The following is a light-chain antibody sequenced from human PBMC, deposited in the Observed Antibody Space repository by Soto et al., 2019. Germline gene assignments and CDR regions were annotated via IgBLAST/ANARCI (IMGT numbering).Light chain of an antibody. J-gene: IGKJ1*01. CDR3: QQYGSSPPWT. Sequence: EIVMTHSPATLSVSPCGRATLSFSASQSISGTLAWYQQKPGQAPRLLIYGASTRATSFPARFSGSGSGTDFTLTISSLQPEDFAVYYCQQYGSSPPWTFGQGTKVDIK. V-gene: IGKV3-15*01. CDR2: GAS. CDR1: QSISGT.